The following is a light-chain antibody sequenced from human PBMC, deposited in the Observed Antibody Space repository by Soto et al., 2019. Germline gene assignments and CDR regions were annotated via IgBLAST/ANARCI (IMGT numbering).Light chain of an antibody. CDR2: EVS. CDR3: SSYASSNTYV. CDR1: SSDVGGYNY. J-gene: IGLJ1*01. Sequence: QSALTQPASVSGSPGQSITISCTGTSSDVGGYNYVSWYQQHPGKAPKLMIFEVSDRPSGVSNRFSASKSGNTASPTISGLQAEDEADYYCSSYASSNTYVFGTGTKLTVL. V-gene: IGLV2-14*01.